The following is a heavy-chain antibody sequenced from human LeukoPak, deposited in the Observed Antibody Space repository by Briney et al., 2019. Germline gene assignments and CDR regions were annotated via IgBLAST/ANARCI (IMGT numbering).Heavy chain of an antibody. CDR3: AKDTGITMVRGVIEWYFDL. V-gene: IGHV3-30*04. D-gene: IGHD3-10*01. Sequence: GGSLRLSCAASGFTFSSYAMHWVRQAPGKGLEWVAVISYDGSNKYYADSVKGRFTISRDNSKNTLYLQMNSLRAEDTALYYCAKDTGITMVRGVIEWYFDLWGRGTLVTVSS. CDR1: GFTFSSYA. CDR2: ISYDGSNK. J-gene: IGHJ2*01.